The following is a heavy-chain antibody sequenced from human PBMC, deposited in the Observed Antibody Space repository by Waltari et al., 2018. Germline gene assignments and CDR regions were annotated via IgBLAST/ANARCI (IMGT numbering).Heavy chain of an antibody. V-gene: IGHV3-21*01. Sequence: EVQLVEYGGGMVKPGGSLRLSCAASGVTFSSYSMNWVRQAPGNGLEWVSSISSSSSYISYEDSVKGRFTISRDNAKNSLYLQMNSLRAEDTAVYYCARANGGWNYVNAFDIWGQGTMVTVSS. CDR1: GVTFSSYS. D-gene: IGHD1-7*01. J-gene: IGHJ3*02. CDR2: ISSSSSYI. CDR3: ARANGGWNYVNAFDI.